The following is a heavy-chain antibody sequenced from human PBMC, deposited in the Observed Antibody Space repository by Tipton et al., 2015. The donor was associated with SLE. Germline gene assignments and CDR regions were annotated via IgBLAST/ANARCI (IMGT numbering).Heavy chain of an antibody. CDR3: AMGYYDSSGYYYGYFQH. CDR2: INHSGST. Sequence: TLSLTCAVYGGSFSGYYWSWIRQPPGKGLEWIGEINHSGSTNYNPSLKSRVTISVDTSKNQFSLNLSSVTAADTAVYYCAMGYYDSSGYYYGYFQHWGQGTLVTVSS. CDR1: GGSFSGYY. V-gene: IGHV4-34*01. J-gene: IGHJ1*01. D-gene: IGHD3-22*01.